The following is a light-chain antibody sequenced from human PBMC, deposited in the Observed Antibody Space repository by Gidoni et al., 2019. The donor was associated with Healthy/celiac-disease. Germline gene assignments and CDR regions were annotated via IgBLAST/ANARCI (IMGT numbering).Light chain of an antibody. J-gene: IGLJ1*01. V-gene: IGLV1-51*01. CDR2: DNN. CDR1: RYNIGNNY. CDR3: GTWDSSLSAYV. Sequence: QSVLPQPPSVSAAPGQKVTISCYGSRYNIGNNYVSWYQQLPGTAPKLLIYDNNKRPSGIPDRFSGSKSGTSATLGITGLQTGDEADYYCGTWDSSLSAYVFGTGTKVTVL.